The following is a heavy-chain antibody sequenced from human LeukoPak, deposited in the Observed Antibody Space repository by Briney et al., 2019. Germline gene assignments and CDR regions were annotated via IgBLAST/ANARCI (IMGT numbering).Heavy chain of an antibody. Sequence: SETLSLICTVSGGPNCRYYGRCIRQPTGKALEWIGRIYTSRSTNHNPPLKSRVTMSVDTSKNQFSLKLSSVTAADTAVYYCAREIYDFWSGYLYYYYGMDVWGQGTTVTVSS. CDR3: AREIYDFWSGYLYYYYGMDV. CDR2: IYTSRST. J-gene: IGHJ6*02. V-gene: IGHV4-4*07. D-gene: IGHD3-3*01. CDR1: GGPNCRYY.